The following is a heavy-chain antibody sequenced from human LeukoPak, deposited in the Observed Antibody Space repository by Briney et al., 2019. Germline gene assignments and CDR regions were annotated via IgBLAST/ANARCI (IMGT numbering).Heavy chain of an antibody. CDR1: GGTFSSYA. J-gene: IGHJ4*02. CDR2: IIPIFGTA. Sequence: SVKVSCKASGGTFSSYAISWVRQAPGQGLEWMGGIIPIFGTATYAQKFQGRVTITADESTSTAYMELSSLRSEDTAVYYCACSPLTSRLGYCTNGVCYYFDYWGQGTLVTVSS. D-gene: IGHD2-8*01. CDR3: ACSPLTSRLGYCTNGVCYYFDY. V-gene: IGHV1-69*13.